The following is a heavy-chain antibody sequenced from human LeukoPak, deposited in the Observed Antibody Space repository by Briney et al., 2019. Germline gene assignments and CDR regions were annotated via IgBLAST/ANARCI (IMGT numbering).Heavy chain of an antibody. CDR2: ISYDGSNK. Sequence: GGSLRLSCAASGFTFSSYAMHWARQAPGEGLEWVAVISYDGSNKYYADSVKGRFTISRDNSKNTLYLQMNSLRAEDTAVYYCARDPQLNGLYWGQGTLVTVSS. CDR3: ARDPQLNGLY. J-gene: IGHJ4*02. V-gene: IGHV3-30*04. D-gene: IGHD2-2*01. CDR1: GFTFSSYA.